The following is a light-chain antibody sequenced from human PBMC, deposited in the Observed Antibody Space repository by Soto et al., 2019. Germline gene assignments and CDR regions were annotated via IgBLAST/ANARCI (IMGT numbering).Light chain of an antibody. Sequence: ETVMTQSAATLSVSPGERATLSRRASQSVSSNLAWYQQKPGQAPRLLIYGASTRVTGIPARFSGSGSGTEFTLTISSLQSEDFAVYYCQQYKNWPRTFGQGTKVEIK. CDR2: GAS. CDR3: QQYKNWPRT. CDR1: QSVSSN. V-gene: IGKV3-15*01. J-gene: IGKJ1*01.